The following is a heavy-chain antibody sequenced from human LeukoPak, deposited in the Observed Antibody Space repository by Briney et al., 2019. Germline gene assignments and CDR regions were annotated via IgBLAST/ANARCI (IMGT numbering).Heavy chain of an antibody. V-gene: IGHV1-18*01. CDR3: AGGTIFGVVVDDAFDI. Sequence: GASVKVSCKASGYTFTSYGISWVRQAPGQGLEWMGWISAYNGNTNYAQKLQGRVTMTTDTSTSTAYMELRSLRSDDTAVYYCAGGTIFGVVVDDAFDIWGQGTMVTVSS. CDR2: ISAYNGNT. D-gene: IGHD3-3*01. CDR1: GYTFTSYG. J-gene: IGHJ3*02.